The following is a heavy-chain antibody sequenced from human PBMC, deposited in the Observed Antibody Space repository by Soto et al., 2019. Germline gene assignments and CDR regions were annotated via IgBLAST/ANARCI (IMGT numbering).Heavy chain of an antibody. CDR1: GYTFTSYG. J-gene: IGHJ4*02. V-gene: IGHV1-18*01. CDR3: AVYYYDSSGPQGYFDY. CDR2: ISAYNGIT. D-gene: IGHD3-22*01. Sequence: ASVKVSCKASGYTFTSYGISWVRQAPGQGLEWMGWISAYNGITNYAQKLQGRVTMTTDTSTSTAYMELRSLRSDDTAVYYCAVYYYDSSGPQGYFDYWGQGTLVTVSS.